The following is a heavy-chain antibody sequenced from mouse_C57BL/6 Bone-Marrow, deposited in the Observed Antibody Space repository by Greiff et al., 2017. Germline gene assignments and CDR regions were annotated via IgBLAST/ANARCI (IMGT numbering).Heavy chain of an antibody. CDR2: IYPRSGNT. Sequence: QVQLQQSGAELARPGASVKLSCKASGYTFTSYGISWVKQRTGQGLEWIGEIYPRSGNTYYNEKFKGKATLTADKSSSTAYMELRSLTSEDSAVYYCANYYGSSYGYYAMDYWGQGTSVTVSS. CDR3: ANYYGSSYGYYAMDY. J-gene: IGHJ4*01. CDR1: GYTFTSYG. D-gene: IGHD1-1*01. V-gene: IGHV1-81*01.